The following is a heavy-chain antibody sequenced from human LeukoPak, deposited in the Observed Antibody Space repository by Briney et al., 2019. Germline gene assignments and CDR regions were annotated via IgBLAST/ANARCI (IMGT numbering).Heavy chain of an antibody. V-gene: IGHV3-48*01. Sequence: GGSLRLSCAASGFTFSSYSMNWVRQAPGKGLEWVSYISSRSSTRYYADSVKGRFTISRDNAKNSLYLQMNSLRAEDTAVYYCAREGDRDYGDYYVHGMDVWGQGTTVTVSS. J-gene: IGHJ6*02. D-gene: IGHD4-17*01. CDR1: GFTFSSYS. CDR3: AREGDRDYGDYYVHGMDV. CDR2: ISSRSSTR.